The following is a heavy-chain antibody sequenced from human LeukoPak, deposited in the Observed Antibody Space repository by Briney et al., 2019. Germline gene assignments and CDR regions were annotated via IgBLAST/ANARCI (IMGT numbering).Heavy chain of an antibody. V-gene: IGHV1-18*01. Sequence: ASVKVSCKASGYTFTSYGVSWVRQAPGQGLEWMGWISAYNGNTNYAQRLQGRVTMTTDTSTSTAYMELRSLTSDDTAVYYCARVPSGGPFDYWGQGTLVTVSS. J-gene: IGHJ4*02. CDR2: ISAYNGNT. D-gene: IGHD2-15*01. CDR3: ARVPSGGPFDY. CDR1: GYTFTSYG.